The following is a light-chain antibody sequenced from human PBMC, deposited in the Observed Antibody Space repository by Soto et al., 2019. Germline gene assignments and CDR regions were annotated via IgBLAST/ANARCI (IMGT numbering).Light chain of an antibody. CDR2: DVS. Sequence: QSVLAQPASVSGSRGPSITISRTGTSTDVGRYNYVSWFQQHPAKVPKLIIYDVSNWPSGVSDRFSGSKSGNTASLTISGRHPADESDYYCGSFTSSSTFVFGTGSKLAVL. V-gene: IGLV2-14*03. CDR3: GSFTSSSTFV. J-gene: IGLJ1*01. CDR1: STDVGRYNY.